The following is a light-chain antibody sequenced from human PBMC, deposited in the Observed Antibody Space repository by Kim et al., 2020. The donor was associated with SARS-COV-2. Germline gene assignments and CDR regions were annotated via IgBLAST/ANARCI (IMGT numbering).Light chain of an antibody. V-gene: IGLV3-1*01. CDR1: KLGEKY. CDR3: QAWDSSTVV. Sequence: VSPGQTASITCSGDKLGEKYACWYQQKPGQSPVLVIYQDGKRPSGIPERFSGSNSGNTATLTISGTRAIDEADYYCQAWDSSTVVFAGGTQLTVL. CDR2: QDG. J-gene: IGLJ2*01.